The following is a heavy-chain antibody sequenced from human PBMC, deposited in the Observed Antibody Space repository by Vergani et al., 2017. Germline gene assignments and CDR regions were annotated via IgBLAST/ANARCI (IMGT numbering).Heavy chain of an antibody. CDR1: GYTFTGYY. J-gene: IGHJ5*02. D-gene: IGHD1-1*01. Sequence: QVQLVQSGAEVKKPGASVKVSCKASGYTFTGYYMHWVRQAPGQGLEWMGWINPNSGGTNYAQKFQGRVTMTRDTSKNQFSLKLSSVTAADTAVYYCARDGSEGFDPWGQGTLVTVSS. V-gene: IGHV1-2*02. CDR3: ARDGSEGFDP. CDR2: INPNSGGT.